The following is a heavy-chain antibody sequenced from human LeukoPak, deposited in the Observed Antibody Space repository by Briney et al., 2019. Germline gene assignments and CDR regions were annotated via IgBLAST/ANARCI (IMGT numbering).Heavy chain of an antibody. J-gene: IGHJ6*03. CDR1: GFTFSSYA. CDR2: IRYDGSNK. CDR3: AKVARDIAAAGRVYYYYYMDV. Sequence: GRSLRLSCAASGFTFSSYAMHWVRQAPGKGLEWVAFIRYDGSNKYYADSVKGRFTISRDNSKNTLYLQMNSLRAEDTAVYYCAKVARDIAAAGRVYYYYYMDVWGKGTTVTVSS. D-gene: IGHD6-13*01. V-gene: IGHV3-30*02.